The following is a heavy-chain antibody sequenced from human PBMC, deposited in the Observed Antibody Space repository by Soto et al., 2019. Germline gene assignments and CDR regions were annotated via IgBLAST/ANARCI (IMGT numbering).Heavy chain of an antibody. J-gene: IGHJ4*02. V-gene: IGHV1-69*02. CDR1: GGTFSSYT. CDR2: IIPILGIA. D-gene: IGHD3-10*01. Sequence: QVQLVQSGAEVKKPGSSVKVSCKASGGTFSSYTISWVRQAPGQGLEWMGRIIPILGIANYAQKFQGRVTIXXDXSXXTAYMELSSLRSEDTAVYYCARGADYYGSGSLLDYWGQGTLVTVSS. CDR3: ARGADYYGSGSLLDY.